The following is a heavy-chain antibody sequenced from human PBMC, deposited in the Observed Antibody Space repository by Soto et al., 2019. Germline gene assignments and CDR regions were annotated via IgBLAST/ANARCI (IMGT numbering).Heavy chain of an antibody. CDR2: IYHSGST. CDR3: ARTDLHPLYGMDV. V-gene: IGHV4-38-2*01. CDR1: CYSIISGYY. Sequence: SETLSLTCAFSCYSIISGYYWGWIRQPPGKGLEWIGSIYHSGSTYYNPSLKSRVTISVDTSKNQFSLKLSSVTAADTAVYYCARTDLHPLYGMDVWGQGTTVTVSS. D-gene: IGHD4-4*01. J-gene: IGHJ6*02.